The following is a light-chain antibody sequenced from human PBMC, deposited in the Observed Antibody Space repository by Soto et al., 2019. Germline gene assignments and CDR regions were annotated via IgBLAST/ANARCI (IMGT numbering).Light chain of an antibody. CDR2: EGN. Sequence: QSARTQPASVSGSPGQSITISCTGSISDVGSYGPVSWYQQHPGQVPKLIIYEGNRRPSEVSSRFSGSRSGNTASLTISGLQAEDEAEYYCCSYVGARTYVFGTGTKVTVL. CDR3: CSYVGARTYV. CDR1: ISDVGSYGP. J-gene: IGLJ1*01. V-gene: IGLV2-23*01.